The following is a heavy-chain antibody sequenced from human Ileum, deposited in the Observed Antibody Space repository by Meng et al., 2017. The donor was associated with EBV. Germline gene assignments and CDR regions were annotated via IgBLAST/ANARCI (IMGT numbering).Heavy chain of an antibody. CDR3: AKVSLTGTFYDH. D-gene: IGHD3-9*01. J-gene: IGHJ4*02. V-gene: IGHV4-4*02. CDR2: IFHIGST. Sequence: VRVLGAGPRQGKASGTLALNCAVSGGSVISNNWWSWVRQPPGKGLEWIGEIFHIGSTNNSPSLKSRVTISVDNSKNQFSLSLTSVTAADTAIYYCAKVSLTGTFYDHWGQGILVTVSS. CDR1: GGSVISNNW.